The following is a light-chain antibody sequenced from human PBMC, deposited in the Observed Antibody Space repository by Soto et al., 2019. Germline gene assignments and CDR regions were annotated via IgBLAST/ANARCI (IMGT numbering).Light chain of an antibody. CDR3: QQYGSSPQM. J-gene: IGKJ1*01. CDR1: QSVSSSY. V-gene: IGKV3-20*01. Sequence: EIVLTQSPGTLSLYPGERATLSCRASQSVSSSYLAWYQQKPGQAPRLLIYGASSRATGIPDRFSGSGSGKDFTLTISRLEPEDFAVYYCQQYGSSPQMFGKGTK. CDR2: GAS.